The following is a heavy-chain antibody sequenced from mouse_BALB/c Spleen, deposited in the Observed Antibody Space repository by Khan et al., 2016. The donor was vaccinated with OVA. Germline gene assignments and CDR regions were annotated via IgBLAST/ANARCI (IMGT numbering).Heavy chain of an antibody. CDR3: TRGGRWFDY. CDR2: INYGGNI. V-gene: IGHV3-6*02. CDR1: GYSITSGYY. Sequence: EVQLQESGPGLVKPSQSLSLTCSVTGYSITSGYYWNWIRQFPGNTLEWMGYINYGGNINYNPSFKNRISITRDTSKNQFFLRLISVTTEDSATYYCTRGGRWFDYWGQGTLVTVSA. J-gene: IGHJ3*01.